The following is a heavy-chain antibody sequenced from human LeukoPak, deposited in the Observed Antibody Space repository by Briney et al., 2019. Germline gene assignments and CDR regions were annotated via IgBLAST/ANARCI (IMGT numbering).Heavy chain of an antibody. J-gene: IGHJ6*02. CDR1: GGSISTYY. Sequence: SETLYLTCTVSGGSISTYYWSWIRQPPGKGLEWIGYIYYSGSTNHNPSLKSRVTISVDTSKNQFSLKLSSVTAADTAVYYCARDSTYYYYGMDVWGQGTTVTVSS. V-gene: IGHV4-59*12. D-gene: IGHD5/OR15-5a*01. CDR3: ARDSTYYYYGMDV. CDR2: IYYSGST.